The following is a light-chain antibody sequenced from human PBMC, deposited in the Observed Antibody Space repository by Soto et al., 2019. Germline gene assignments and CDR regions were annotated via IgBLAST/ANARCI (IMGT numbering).Light chain of an antibody. CDR1: RSNIGSNP. CDR3: AAWDDSLYGRV. CDR2: SNN. J-gene: IGLJ1*01. V-gene: IGLV1-44*01. Sequence: QLVLTQPPSASGTPGQRVTISCSGSRSNIGSNPVNWYQQLPGTAPKLLIDSNNQRPSGAPDRFSGSRSGTSASLAISGLQSEDEADYYCAAWDDSLYGRVFGTGTKLTVL.